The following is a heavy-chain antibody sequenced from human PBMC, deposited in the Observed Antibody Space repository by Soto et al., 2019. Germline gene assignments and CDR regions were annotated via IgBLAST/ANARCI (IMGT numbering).Heavy chain of an antibody. J-gene: IGHJ4*02. V-gene: IGHV3-30*18. CDR2: ISYGGSNK. Sequence: SGGSLRLSCAASGFTFSSYGMHWVRQAPGKGLEWVAVISYGGSNKYYADSVKGRFTISRDNSKNTLYLQMNSLRAEDTALYYCAKVMYGGYILYYFDYWGQGTLVTVSS. CDR3: AKVMYGGYILYYFDY. CDR1: GFTFSSYG. D-gene: IGHD5-12*01.